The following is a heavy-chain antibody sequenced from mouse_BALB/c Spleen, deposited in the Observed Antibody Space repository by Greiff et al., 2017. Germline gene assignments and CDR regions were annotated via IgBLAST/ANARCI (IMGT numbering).Heavy chain of an antibody. CDR2: LLPGSGRT. Sequence: QVQLQQSGAELMKPGASVKISCKATGYTFSSYWIEWVKQRPGHGLEWIGELLPGSGRTNYNEKFKGKATFTADTSSNTAYMQLSSLTSEDSAVYYCARSWDVGRYYFDYGGQGTTLTVSS. CDR3: ARSWDVGRYYFDY. V-gene: IGHV1-9*01. D-gene: IGHD4-1*01. J-gene: IGHJ2*01. CDR1: GYTFSSYW.